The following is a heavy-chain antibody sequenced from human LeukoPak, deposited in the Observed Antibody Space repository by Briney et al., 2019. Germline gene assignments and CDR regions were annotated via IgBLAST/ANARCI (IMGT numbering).Heavy chain of an antibody. D-gene: IGHD5-18*01. Sequence: GGSLRLSCAASGFTFSSYEMNWVRQAPGKGLEWVSYISSSGSTIYYADSVKGRFTISRDNAKNSLYLQMNSLRAEDTAVYYCARDLGYSYGFDYWGQGTLVTVSS. J-gene: IGHJ4*02. CDR2: ISSSGSTI. CDR1: GFTFSSYE. V-gene: IGHV3-48*03. CDR3: ARDLGYSYGFDY.